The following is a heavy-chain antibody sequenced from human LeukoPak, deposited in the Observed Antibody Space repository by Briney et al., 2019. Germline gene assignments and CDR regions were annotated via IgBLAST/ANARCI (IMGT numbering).Heavy chain of an antibody. CDR2: ISGSGGST. CDR1: GFTFSSYA. Sequence: GGSLRLSCAASGFTFSSYAMSWVRQAPGKGLEWVSAISGSGGSTYYADSVKGRFTISRDYSKNTLYLQMNSLRAEDTAVYYCAKRGAGGTYCGGDCGKYYGMDVWGQGTTVTVSS. CDR3: AKRGAGGTYCGGDCGKYYGMDV. D-gene: IGHD2-21*02. V-gene: IGHV3-23*01. J-gene: IGHJ6*02.